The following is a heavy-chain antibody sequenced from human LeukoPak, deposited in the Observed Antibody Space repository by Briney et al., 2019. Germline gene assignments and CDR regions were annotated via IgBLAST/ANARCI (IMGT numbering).Heavy chain of an antibody. CDR1: GYTFTGYY. CDR2: INPNSGGT. V-gene: IGHV1-2*02. Sequence: GASVKVSCKASGYTFTGYYMHWVRQAPGQGLEWMGWINPNSGGTNYAQKFQGRVTMTRDTSISTAYMELSRLRSDDTAVYYRALVYYDFWSGYQSYYMDVWGKGTTVTVSS. CDR3: ALVYYDFWSGYQSYYMDV. D-gene: IGHD3-3*01. J-gene: IGHJ6*03.